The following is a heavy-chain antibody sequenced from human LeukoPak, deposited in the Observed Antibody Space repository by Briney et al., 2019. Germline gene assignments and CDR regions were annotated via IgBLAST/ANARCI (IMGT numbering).Heavy chain of an antibody. CDR3: ARQRFLEWYFDY. D-gene: IGHD3-3*01. Sequence: SETLSLSCTVSGGSISSYYWSWIRQPPGKGLEWIGYIYYSGSTNYNPSLKSRVTISVDTSKNQFSLKLSSVTAADTAVYYCARQRFLEWYFDYWGQGTLVTVSS. CDR1: GGSISSYY. CDR2: IYYSGST. V-gene: IGHV4-59*08. J-gene: IGHJ4*02.